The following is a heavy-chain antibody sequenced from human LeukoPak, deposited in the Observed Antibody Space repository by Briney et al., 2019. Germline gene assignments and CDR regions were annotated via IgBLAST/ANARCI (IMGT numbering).Heavy chain of an antibody. CDR1: GVPISSGDYY. Sequence: SETLSLTCTVSGVPISSGDYYWSWIRQPPGKGLEWVGYMYYSGSAYYNPSLKSRATISVDTSKNQFSLKLSSVTAADTAVYFCARPYYYDSRIDPWGQGTLVTVSS. V-gene: IGHV4-30-4*01. J-gene: IGHJ5*02. CDR3: ARPYYYDSRIDP. CDR2: MYYSGSA. D-gene: IGHD3-22*01.